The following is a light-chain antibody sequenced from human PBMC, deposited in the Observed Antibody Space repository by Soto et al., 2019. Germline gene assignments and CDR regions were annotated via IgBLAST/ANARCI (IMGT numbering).Light chain of an antibody. CDR3: CSYTSSSTYV. V-gene: IGLV2-14*01. CDR2: DVS. J-gene: IGLJ1*01. CDR1: SSDDGGYNY. Sequence: QSVLNQPASVSGSPGQSITISCTGTSSDDGGYNYVSWYQQHPGKAHKLLIYDVSNRPSGVSNRFSGSESGNTASLTISGLQAEDEADDYCCSYTSSSTYVFGRGTKVTVL.